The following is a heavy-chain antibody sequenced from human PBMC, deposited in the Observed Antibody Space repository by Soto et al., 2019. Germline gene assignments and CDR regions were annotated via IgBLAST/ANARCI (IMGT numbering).Heavy chain of an antibody. D-gene: IGHD2-2*01. J-gene: IGHJ4*02. CDR1: GFSLSTSGVG. CDR3: AHSSTSVPGDEESFDY. CDR2: IYWNDDK. V-gene: IGHV2-5*01. Sequence: QITLKESGPTLVKPTQTLTLTCTFSGFSLSTSGVGVGWIRQPPGKALEWLALIYWNDDKRYSPSLKSRLTITKDTSKNQVVLTMTNMDPVDTATYYCAHSSTSVPGDEESFDYWGQGTLVTVSS.